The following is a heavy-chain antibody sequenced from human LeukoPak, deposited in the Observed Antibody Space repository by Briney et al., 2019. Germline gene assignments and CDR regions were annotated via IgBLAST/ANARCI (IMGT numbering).Heavy chain of an antibody. CDR2: ISSSSSYT. Sequence: GGSLRLSCAASGFTFSDYYMSWLRQAPGKGLEWVSYISSSSSYTNYADSVKGRFTISRDNAKNSLYLQMNSLRAEDTAVYYCARVGVGSGWYFDYWGQGTLVTVSS. CDR1: GFTFSDYY. CDR3: ARVGVGSGWYFDY. V-gene: IGHV3-11*06. J-gene: IGHJ4*02. D-gene: IGHD6-19*01.